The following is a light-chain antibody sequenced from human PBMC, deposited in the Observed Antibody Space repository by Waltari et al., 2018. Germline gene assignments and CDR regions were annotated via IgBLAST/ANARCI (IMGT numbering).Light chain of an antibody. Sequence: DIQLTQSPPFLSASVRDRVTITCRASQGISTYLAWYQQKPGKAPKLPIYAASTLQSDIPSRFSGSGSGTEFTLTISSLQPEDFATYYCLHLNNFPLSFGGGTKVELK. J-gene: IGKJ4*01. CDR1: QGISTY. CDR2: AAS. CDR3: LHLNNFPLS. V-gene: IGKV1-9*01.